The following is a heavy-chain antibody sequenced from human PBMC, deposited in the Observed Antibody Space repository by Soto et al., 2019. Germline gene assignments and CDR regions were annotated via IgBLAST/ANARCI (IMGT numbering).Heavy chain of an antibody. CDR1: GGSISSGGYY. D-gene: IGHD4-17*01. CDR2: IYYSGST. V-gene: IGHV4-31*03. J-gene: IGHJ4*02. CDR3: ARSGGAFYMTTVTTMEIDY. Sequence: SETLSLTCTVSGGSISSGGYYWSWIRQHPGKGLEWIGYIYYSGSTYYNPSLKSRVTISVDTSKNQFSLKLSSVTAADTAVYYCARSGGAFYMTTVTTMEIDYRGQGTLVTVSS.